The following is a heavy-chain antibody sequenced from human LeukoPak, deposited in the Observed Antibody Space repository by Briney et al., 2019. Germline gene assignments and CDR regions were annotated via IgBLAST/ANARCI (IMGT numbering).Heavy chain of an antibody. J-gene: IGHJ4*02. V-gene: IGHV3-30-3*01. CDR2: ISYDANNK. CDR3: ARDRPPGGSCLDY. CDR1: GFTFSSYA. D-gene: IGHD2-15*01. Sequence: GGSLRLSCAASGFTFSSYAMSWVRQAPGKGLEWVAVISYDANNKYYANSVKGRFTISRDNSKDTFYLQMNSLGTEDTAVYYCARDRPPGGSCLDYWGQGTLVTVSS.